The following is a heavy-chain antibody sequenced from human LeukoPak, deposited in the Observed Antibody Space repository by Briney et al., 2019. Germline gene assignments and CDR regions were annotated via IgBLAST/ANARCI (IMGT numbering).Heavy chain of an antibody. CDR1: GYTFTSYG. Sequence: ASVKVSCKASGYTFTSYGISWVRQAPGQGLEWMGWISAYNGNTNYAQKLQGRVTMTTDTSTSTAYMELRSLRSDDTAVYYCAREKGYCSSTSCYDEDDYYYYHYMDVWGKGTTVTVSS. V-gene: IGHV1-18*01. CDR3: AREKGYCSSTSCYDEDDYYYYHYMDV. J-gene: IGHJ6*03. CDR2: ISAYNGNT. D-gene: IGHD2-2*01.